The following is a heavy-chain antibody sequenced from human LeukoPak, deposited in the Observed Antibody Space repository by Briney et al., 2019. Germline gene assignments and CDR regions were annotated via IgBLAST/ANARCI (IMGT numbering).Heavy chain of an antibody. V-gene: IGHV2-70*04. J-gene: IGHJ5*02. CDR3: ARTAVAGQGLFDP. CDR1: GFSLSTSGIR. D-gene: IGHD6-19*01. CDR2: IDWDDGK. Sequence: SGPTLVNPTQTLTLTCTFSGFSLSTSGIRMSWIRQPPGKALEWLARIDWDDGKFYSTSLKTRLTISKDSSKNQVVLTMTNMDPVDTATYYCARTAVAGQGLFDPWGQGTLVTVSS.